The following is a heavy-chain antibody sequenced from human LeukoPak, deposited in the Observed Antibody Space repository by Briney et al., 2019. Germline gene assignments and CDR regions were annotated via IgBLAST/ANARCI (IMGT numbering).Heavy chain of an antibody. V-gene: IGHV1-18*01. CDR3: ARGRIGSSGYYSPGAY. D-gene: IGHD3-22*01. CDR2: ISADNGNT. CDR1: GYTFTNYG. J-gene: IGHJ4*02. Sequence: GESLKISCKGSGYTFTNYGISWVRQAPGQGLEWMGWISADNGNTNYAQKLQGRVTMTTDTSTSTAYMELRSLRPDDTAVYYCARGRIGSSGYYSPGAYWGQGTLVTVSS.